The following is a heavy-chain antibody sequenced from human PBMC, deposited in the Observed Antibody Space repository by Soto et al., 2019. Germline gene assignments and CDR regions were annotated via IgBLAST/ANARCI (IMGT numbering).Heavy chain of an antibody. V-gene: IGHV3-23*01. J-gene: IGHJ5*02. CDR2: ISGSGGAT. Sequence: GGSLRLSCAASGFSFSSYTMSWVRQAPGKTLEWVSTISGSGGATYYADSVKGRFTISRDNSKNTLYLQMNSLRAEDTAVYYCAKDQIVVVVAATPEPITLDPWGQGTLVTVSS. D-gene: IGHD2-15*01. CDR3: AKDQIVVVVAATPEPITLDP. CDR1: GFSFSSYT.